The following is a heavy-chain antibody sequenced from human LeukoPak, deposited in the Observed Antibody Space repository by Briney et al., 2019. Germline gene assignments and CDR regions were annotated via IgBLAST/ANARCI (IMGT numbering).Heavy chain of an antibody. CDR3: ARVGGYYGSGSYSYYYYMDV. CDR2: ISAYNGNT. CDR1: GYTFTSYG. D-gene: IGHD3-10*01. Sequence: ASVKVSCKASGYTFTSYGISWVRQAPGQGLEWMGWISAYNGNTNYAQKLQGRVTMTTDTSTSTAYMELRSLRSDDTAVYYCARVGGYYGSGSYSYYYYMDVWGKGTTVTVSS. J-gene: IGHJ6*03. V-gene: IGHV1-18*01.